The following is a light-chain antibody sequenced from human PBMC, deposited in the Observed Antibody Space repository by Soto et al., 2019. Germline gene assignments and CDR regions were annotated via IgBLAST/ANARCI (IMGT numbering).Light chain of an antibody. CDR3: QQRSNWPLS. CDR1: QSVSSL. Sequence: EIVLTQSPATLSLSPGERATLSFRASQSVSSLLAWYQQKSGQPPRLLISDASNRATGVPARFSGSGSGTDFTLIISSLEPEDFAVYYCQQRSNWPLSFGGGTKVDIK. J-gene: IGKJ4*01. CDR2: DAS. V-gene: IGKV3-11*01.